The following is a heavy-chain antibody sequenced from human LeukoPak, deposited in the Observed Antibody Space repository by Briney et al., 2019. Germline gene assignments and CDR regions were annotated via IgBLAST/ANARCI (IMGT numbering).Heavy chain of an antibody. V-gene: IGHV3-30-3*01. D-gene: IGHD2-21*02. CDR2: ISSDGSDK. CDR1: GFTFSYYA. CDR3: AREGTARDAFDI. J-gene: IGHJ3*02. Sequence: PGGSLRLSCAASGFTFSYYAMHWVRQAPGKGPEWVAFISSDGSDKYYADSMKGRFTISRDNSKNTLYLQMTSLRGEDTAMYYCAREGTARDAFDIWGQVTMVTVSS.